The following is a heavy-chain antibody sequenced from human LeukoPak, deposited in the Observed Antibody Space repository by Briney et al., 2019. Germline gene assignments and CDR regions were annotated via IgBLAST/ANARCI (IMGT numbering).Heavy chain of an antibody. J-gene: IGHJ6*02. CDR1: GFTLSNYA. CDR2: ISYDGSNK. Sequence: KSGGSLRLSCSPSGFTLSNYAVHWVRQAPGRGLEWVAVISYDGSNKYYADSVKGRFTNSRDSSKNTLYLQMTSLRAEDTAVYYCAGDGVALYFYHGMDVWGQGTTVTVSS. V-gene: IGHV3-30-3*01. CDR3: AGDGVALYFYHGMDV. D-gene: IGHD3-3*01.